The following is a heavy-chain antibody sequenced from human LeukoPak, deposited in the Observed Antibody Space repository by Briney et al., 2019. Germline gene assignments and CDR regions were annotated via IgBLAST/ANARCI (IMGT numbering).Heavy chain of an antibody. V-gene: IGHV5-51*01. Sequence: GESLQISCKGSGYSFTSYWIGGVRQLPGKGLEWMGIIYPGDSDTRYSPSFQGQVTISADKSISTAHLQWSSLKASDTALYYCVRGTTVTTLDYWGQGTLVTVSS. D-gene: IGHD4-17*01. J-gene: IGHJ4*02. CDR2: IYPGDSDT. CDR3: VRGTTVTTLDY. CDR1: GYSFTSYW.